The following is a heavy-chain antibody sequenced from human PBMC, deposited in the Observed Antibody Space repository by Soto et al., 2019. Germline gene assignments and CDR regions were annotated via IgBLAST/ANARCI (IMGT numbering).Heavy chain of an antibody. CDR1: GFTFSSYA. CDR3: ARDSYYDILTGYSA. D-gene: IGHD3-9*01. V-gene: IGHV3-30-3*01. J-gene: IGHJ5*02. CDR2: ISYDGSNK. Sequence: PGGSLRLSCAASGFTFSSYAMHWVRQAPGKGLEWVAVISYDGSNKYYADSVKGRFTISRDNSKNTLYLQMNSLRAEVTALYYCARDSYYDILTGYSAWGQGTLVTVSS.